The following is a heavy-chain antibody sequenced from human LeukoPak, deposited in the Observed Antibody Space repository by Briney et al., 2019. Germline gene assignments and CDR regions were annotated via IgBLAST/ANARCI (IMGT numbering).Heavy chain of an antibody. CDR3: ARDQWARYEVVPAAIDYYYYGMDV. CDR1: GFTFSDYY. D-gene: IGHD2-2*01. Sequence: PGGSLRLSCAASGFTFSDYYMSWIRQAPGKGLEWVSYISSSGSTIYYADSVKGRFTISRDNAKNSLYLQMNSLRAEDTAVYYCARDQWARYEVVPAAIDYYYYGMDVWGQGTTVTVSS. CDR2: ISSSGSTI. J-gene: IGHJ6*02. V-gene: IGHV3-11*01.